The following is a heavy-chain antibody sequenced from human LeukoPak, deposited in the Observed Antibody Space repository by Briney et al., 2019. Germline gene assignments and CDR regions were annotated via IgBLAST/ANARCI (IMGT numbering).Heavy chain of an antibody. CDR2: ISSSSSYI. CDR1: GFTFSSYS. Sequence: GGSLRLSCAASGFTFSSYSMNWVRQAPGKGLEWVSSISSSSSYIYYADSVKGRFTISRDNAKNSLYLQMNSLRAEDTAVYYCAKDRAQLWLTVYWGQGTLVTVSS. D-gene: IGHD5-18*01. J-gene: IGHJ4*02. V-gene: IGHV3-21*04. CDR3: AKDRAQLWLTVY.